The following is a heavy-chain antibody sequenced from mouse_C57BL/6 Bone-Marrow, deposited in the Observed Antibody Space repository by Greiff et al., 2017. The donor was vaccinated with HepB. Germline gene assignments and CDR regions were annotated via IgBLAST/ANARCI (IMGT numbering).Heavy chain of an antibody. CDR3: ARNVYYYFDF. CDR2: ICTGGGT. Sequence: VQLQESGPGLVAPSQSLTISCTVSGFSLTSYAISWVRQPPGKGLEWLGVICTGGGTNYNSALTTSLFTIDDNNNSQVFLKISSLQTDDTARYYCARNVYYYFDFWCQGTALTVTA. V-gene: IGHV2-9-1*01. J-gene: IGHJ2*01. D-gene: IGHD2-1*01. CDR1: GFSLTSYA.